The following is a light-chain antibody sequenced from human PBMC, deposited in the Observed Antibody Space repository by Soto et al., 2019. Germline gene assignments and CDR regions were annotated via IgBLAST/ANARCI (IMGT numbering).Light chain of an antibody. CDR3: QQYNNWPPIT. CDR2: GAS. CDR1: QSISDT. J-gene: IGKJ5*01. Sequence: EIVLPQPPVTLSVSPVGIVTLSCRASQSISDTLAWYQQKPGQAPRLLIHGASTRAPGFPARFSGSGSGTDFTLTISSLQSEDFAVYYCQQYNNWPPITFGQGPRLEIK. V-gene: IGKV3-15*01.